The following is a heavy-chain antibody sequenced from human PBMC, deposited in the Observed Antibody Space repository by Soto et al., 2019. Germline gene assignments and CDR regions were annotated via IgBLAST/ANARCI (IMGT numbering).Heavy chain of an antibody. CDR1: GGTFSTFG. D-gene: IGHD4-17*01. CDR3: AQSAPMDAGDKYYYDF. CDR2: IIPFFGTA. Sequence: QVQLVQSGTEVKKTGSSVKVSCKASGGTFSTFGISWVRQAPGQGLEWMGGIIPFFGTARYSQKFEERITITAAESTHTVYMDLSSLTSEDTAIYYCAQSAPMDAGDKYYYDFWGQGALVTVSS. J-gene: IGHJ4*02. V-gene: IGHV1-69*01.